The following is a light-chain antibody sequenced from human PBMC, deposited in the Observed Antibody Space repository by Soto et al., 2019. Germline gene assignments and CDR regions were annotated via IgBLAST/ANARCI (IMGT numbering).Light chain of an antibody. V-gene: IGKV1-39*01. J-gene: IGKJ4*01. CDR2: SAS. CDR1: QTISTY. Sequence: DIQITQSPSSLSASVGDRITITCRASQTISTYLIWYQQKPEKAPKVLIYSASSLHRGVPSRFRGSGSGTDFTLTISSLQPEDFATYYCQQSYTTPLTFGGGTKVDIK. CDR3: QQSYTTPLT.